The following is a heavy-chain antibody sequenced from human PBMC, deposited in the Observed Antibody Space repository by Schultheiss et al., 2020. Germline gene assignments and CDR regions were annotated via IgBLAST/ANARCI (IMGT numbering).Heavy chain of an antibody. V-gene: IGHV4-31*03. CDR1: GGSISSSSYY. CDR2: IYYTGST. J-gene: IGHJ4*02. D-gene: IGHD3-22*01. CDR3: ARSPRSSGLRTFFDY. Sequence: SETLSLTCTVSGGSISSSSYYWSWIRQHPGKGLEWIGYIYYTGSTYYNPSLKSRVNISVDTSKNQFSLKLSSVTAADTAVYYCARSPRSSGLRTFFDYWGKGTLVTVSS.